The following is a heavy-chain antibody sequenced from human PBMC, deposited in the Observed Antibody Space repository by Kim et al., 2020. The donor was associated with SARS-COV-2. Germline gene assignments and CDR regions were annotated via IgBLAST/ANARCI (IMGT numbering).Heavy chain of an antibody. J-gene: IGHJ5*02. CDR1: GYTFTGYY. D-gene: IGHD5-18*01. Sequence: ASVKVSCKASGYTFTGYYMHWVRQAPGQGLEWMGWINPNSGGTNYAQKFQGRVTMTRDTSISTAYMELSRLRSDDTAVYYCARDPVQLWYLYGGNSLNWFDPWGQGTLVTVSS. V-gene: IGHV1-2*02. CDR2: INPNSGGT. CDR3: ARDPVQLWYLYGGNSLNWFDP.